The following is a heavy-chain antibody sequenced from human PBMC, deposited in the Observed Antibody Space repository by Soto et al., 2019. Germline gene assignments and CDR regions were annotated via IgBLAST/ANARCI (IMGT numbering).Heavy chain of an antibody. CDR3: AIQVVVAATDYYYYMDV. Sequence: SETLSLTCTVSGGSISSSSYYWGWIRQPPGKGLEWIGSIYYSGSTYYNPSLKSRVTISVDTSKNQFSLKLSSVTAADTAVYFCAIQVVVAATDYYYYMDVWGKGTTVTVSS. J-gene: IGHJ6*03. V-gene: IGHV4-39*01. D-gene: IGHD2-15*01. CDR1: GGSISSSSYY. CDR2: IYYSGST.